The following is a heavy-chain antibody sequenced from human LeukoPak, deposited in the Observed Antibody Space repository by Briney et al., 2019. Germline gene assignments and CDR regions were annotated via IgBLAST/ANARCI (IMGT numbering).Heavy chain of an antibody. D-gene: IGHD2-2*01. CDR2: INPNSGGT. V-gene: IGHV1-2*02. Sequence: ASVKVSCKASGYTFTGYYMHWVRQAPGQGLEWMGWINPNSGGTNYAQKFQGRVTMTRDTSISTAYMELSGLRSDDTAVYYCARGARRSSSTSCLVHWGQGTLVTVSS. CDR1: GYTFTGYY. CDR3: ARGARRSSSTSCLVH. J-gene: IGHJ4*02.